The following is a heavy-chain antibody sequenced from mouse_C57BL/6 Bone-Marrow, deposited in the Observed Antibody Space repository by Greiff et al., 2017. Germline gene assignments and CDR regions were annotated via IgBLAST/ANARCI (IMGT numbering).Heavy chain of an antibody. V-gene: IGHV1-54*01. CDR2: IIPGSGGT. D-gene: IGHD1-1*01. CDR1: GYAFTNYL. Sequence: QVQLKQSGAELVRPGTSVKVSCKASGYAFTNYLIEWVQQRPGQGLQWFGVIIPGSGGTNYNEKFKGKATLSADKSSSTAYMLLSSLTSEDSSVYFCARSSSYWYFDVWGTGTTVTVSS. J-gene: IGHJ1*03. CDR3: ARSSSYWYFDV.